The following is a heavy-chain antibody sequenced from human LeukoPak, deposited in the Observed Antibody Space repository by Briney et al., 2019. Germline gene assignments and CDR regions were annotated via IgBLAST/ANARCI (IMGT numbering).Heavy chain of an antibody. J-gene: IGHJ4*02. CDR1: GFTFSSYW. V-gene: IGHV3-7*01. CDR3: ATSGSASGTLRGRSDY. Sequence: GGSLRLSCAASGFTFSSYWMSWVRQAPGKGLEWVANIKQDGSQKFYVDSVKGRFIISRDNAQNPLYLQMNSLTAEDTAVYYCATSGSASGTLRGRSDYWGQGTLVTVSS. D-gene: IGHD6-13*01. CDR2: IKQDGSQK.